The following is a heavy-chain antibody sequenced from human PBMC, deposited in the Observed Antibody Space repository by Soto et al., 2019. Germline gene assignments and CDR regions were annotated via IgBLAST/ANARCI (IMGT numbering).Heavy chain of an antibody. D-gene: IGHD6-6*01. CDR3: TKSSGGSSSVGMDY. CDR2: ITRDGYNK. V-gene: IGHV3-30*04. CDR1: GFIFKNYA. Sequence: GSLRLSCAGSGFIFKNYALNWVRQAPGKGLEWVASITRDGYNKYYADSVKGRFTISRDNSRDTLSLQMTALTIEDSSVYYCTKSSGGSSSVGMDYWGQGTRVTVSS. J-gene: IGHJ4*02.